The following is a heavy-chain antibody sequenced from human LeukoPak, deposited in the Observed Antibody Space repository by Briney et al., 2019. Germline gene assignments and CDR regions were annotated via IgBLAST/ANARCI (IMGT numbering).Heavy chain of an antibody. CDR1: GGSISSGSYY. CDR2: IYTSGST. CDR3: ARTYGDYDGAFDV. D-gene: IGHD4-17*01. J-gene: IGHJ3*01. Sequence: PSQTLSLTCTVSGGSISSGSYYWSWIRQPAGKGLEWIGRIYTSGSTYNNPSLKSRVTIFVDTSKNQFSLKLSSVTATDTAVYYCARTYGDYDGAFDVWGQGTMVTVSS. V-gene: IGHV4-61*02.